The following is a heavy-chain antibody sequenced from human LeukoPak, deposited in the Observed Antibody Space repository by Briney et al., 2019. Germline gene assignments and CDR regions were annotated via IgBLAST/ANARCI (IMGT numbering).Heavy chain of an antibody. Sequence: GGSLRLSCTASGFTFGDYVMSWVRQAPGKGLEWVGFIRSKAYGGTTKNAASVKGRFTISRDDSKNTLYLQMNSLKTEDTAVYYCTTGPSWGQGTMVTVSS. J-gene: IGHJ3*01. CDR3: TTGPS. CDR2: IRSKAYGGTT. V-gene: IGHV3-49*04. CDR1: GFTFGDYV.